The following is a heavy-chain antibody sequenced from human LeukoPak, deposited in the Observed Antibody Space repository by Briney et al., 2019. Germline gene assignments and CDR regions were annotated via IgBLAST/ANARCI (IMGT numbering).Heavy chain of an antibody. J-gene: IGHJ4*02. Sequence: PGGSLRLSCAASGFTFSNYWVHWVRQGPGEGLVWVSRINSDGSSRNYADSVKGRFTISRDNAKNTLYLQMNSLRAEDTAVYYCAKEISGFKWFGELLGYWGQGTLVTVSS. CDR1: GFTFSNYW. D-gene: IGHD3-10*01. CDR3: AKEISGFKWFGELLGY. V-gene: IGHV3-74*01. CDR2: INSDGSSR.